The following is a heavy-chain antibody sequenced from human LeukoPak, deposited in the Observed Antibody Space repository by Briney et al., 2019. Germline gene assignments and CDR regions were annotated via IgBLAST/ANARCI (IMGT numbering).Heavy chain of an antibody. D-gene: IGHD4-11*01. J-gene: IGHJ4*02. CDR3: ATVATTVNFDY. CDR1: GFTFSDYY. V-gene: IGHV3-11*01. Sequence: GGFLRLSCAASGFTFSDYYMSWIRQAPGKGLEWVSYISSSGSTTYYADSVKGRFTISRDNAKNSLYLQMNSLRAEDTAVYYCATVATTVNFDYWGQGTLVTVSS. CDR2: ISSSGSTT.